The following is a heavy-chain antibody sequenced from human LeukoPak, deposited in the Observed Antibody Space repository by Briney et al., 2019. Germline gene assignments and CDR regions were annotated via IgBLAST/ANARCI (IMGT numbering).Heavy chain of an antibody. V-gene: IGHV1-69*13. CDR3: ARVYYDSSGYYYAWFDP. D-gene: IGHD3-22*01. CDR1: GYTFTSYG. CDR2: IIPIFGTA. J-gene: IGHJ5*02. Sequence: ASVKVSCKASGYTFTSYGISWVRQAPGQGLEWMGGIIPIFGTANYAQKFQGRVTITADESTSTAYMELSSLRSEDTAVYYCARVYYDSSGYYYAWFDPWGQGTLVTVSS.